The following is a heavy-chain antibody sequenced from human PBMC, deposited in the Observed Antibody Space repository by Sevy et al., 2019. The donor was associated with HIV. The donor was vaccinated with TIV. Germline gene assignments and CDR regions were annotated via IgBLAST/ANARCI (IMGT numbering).Heavy chain of an antibody. V-gene: IGHV1-69*13. Sequence: ASVKVSCKASGGTFSSYAISWVRQAPGQGLEWMGGIIPIFGTANYAQKFQGRVTITADESTSTAYMELSSLRSEDTAVYYCARGGTYGYCCSTSCYTGSYYHGMDVWGQGTTVTVSS. D-gene: IGHD2-2*02. CDR1: GGTFSSYA. J-gene: IGHJ6*02. CDR2: IIPIFGTA. CDR3: ARGGTYGYCCSTSCYTGSYYHGMDV.